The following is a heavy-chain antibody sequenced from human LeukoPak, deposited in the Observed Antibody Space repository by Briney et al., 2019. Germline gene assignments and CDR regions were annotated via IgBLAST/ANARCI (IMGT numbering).Heavy chain of an antibody. J-gene: IGHJ4*02. V-gene: IGHV4-34*01. CDR2: INHSGST. D-gene: IGHD6-6*01. CDR1: GGSFSGYY. CDR3: ASTGLVAARNY. Sequence: SETLSLTCAVYGGSFSGYYWSWIRQPPGKGLEWIGEINHSGSTNYNPSLKSRVTISVDTSKNQFSLELSSVTAADTAVYYCASTGLVAARNYWGQGTLVTVSS.